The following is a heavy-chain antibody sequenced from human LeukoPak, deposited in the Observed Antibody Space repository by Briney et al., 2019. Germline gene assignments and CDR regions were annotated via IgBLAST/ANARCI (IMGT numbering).Heavy chain of an antibody. J-gene: IGHJ6*03. V-gene: IGHV4-34*01. CDR1: GGSFSGYY. CDR2: INHSGST. D-gene: IGHD6-6*01. Sequence: PSETLSLTCAVYGGSFSGYYWSWIRQPPGKGLEWIGEINHSGSTNYNPSLKSRVTISVDTSKNQFSLKLSSVTAADTAVYYCARHLEAARTYYMDVWGKGTTVTVSS. CDR3: ARHLEAARTYYMDV.